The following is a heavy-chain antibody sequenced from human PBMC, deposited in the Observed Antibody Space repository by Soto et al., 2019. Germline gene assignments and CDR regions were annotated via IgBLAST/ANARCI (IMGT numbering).Heavy chain of an antibody. V-gene: IGHV3-30*18. J-gene: IGHJ4*02. CDR1: GFTFSSYG. CDR3: EKGVNSGSYAYYFDY. CDR2: ISYDGSNK. Sequence: QVQLVESGGGVVQPGRSLRLSCAASGFTFSSYGMHWVRQAPGKGLEWVAVISYDGSNKYYADSVKGRFTISRDNSKNTRYLQMHSVRAEDTAVYYGEKGVNSGSYAYYFDYWGLVTLVTVSS. D-gene: IGHD1-26*01.